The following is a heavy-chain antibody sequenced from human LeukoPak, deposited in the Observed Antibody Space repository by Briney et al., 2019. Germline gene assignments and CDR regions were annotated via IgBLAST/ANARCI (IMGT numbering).Heavy chain of an antibody. J-gene: IGHJ5*02. D-gene: IGHD3-10*01. CDR2: ISSSSYI. CDR1: GFTFSSYS. V-gene: IGHV3-21*01. Sequence: GGSLRLSCAASGFTFSSYSMNWVRQAPGKGLEWVSSISSSSYIYYADSVKGRFTISRDNAKNSLYLQMNSLRAEDTAVYYCARDQGYGSGSSYSVLFDPWGQGTLVTVSS. CDR3: ARDQGYGSGSSYSVLFDP.